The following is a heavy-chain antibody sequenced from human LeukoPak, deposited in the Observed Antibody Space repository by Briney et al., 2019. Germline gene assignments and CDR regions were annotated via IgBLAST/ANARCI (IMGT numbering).Heavy chain of an antibody. V-gene: IGHV4-59*12. J-gene: IGHJ5*02. D-gene: IGHD4-11*01. CDR3: ASHTPPYSNYTRNCWFDP. Sequence: SETLSLTCTVSGGSISSYYWSWIRQPPGKGLEWIGYIYYSGSTNYNPSLKSRVTISVDTSKNQFSLKLSSVTAADTAVYYCASHTPPYSNYTRNCWFDPWGQGTLVTVSS. CDR1: GGSISSYY. CDR2: IYYSGST.